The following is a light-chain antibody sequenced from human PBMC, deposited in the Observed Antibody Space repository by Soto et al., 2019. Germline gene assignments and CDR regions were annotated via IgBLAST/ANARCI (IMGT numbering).Light chain of an antibody. Sequence: EIVLTQSPGTLSLSPGERATLSCRASQSVSSSYLAWYQQKPGQAPRLLIYGASSRATCIPDRFSGSGSGTDFTLTISSLEPEVFAVYYCQQYGSSPRTFGGGTKVEIK. CDR3: QQYGSSPRT. J-gene: IGKJ4*01. CDR2: GAS. CDR1: QSVSSSY. V-gene: IGKV3-20*01.